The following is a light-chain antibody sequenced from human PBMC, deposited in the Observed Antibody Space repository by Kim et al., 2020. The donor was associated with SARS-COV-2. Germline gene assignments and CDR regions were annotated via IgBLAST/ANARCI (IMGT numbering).Light chain of an antibody. J-gene: IGKJ1*01. CDR3: QQYYDDVT. V-gene: IGKV1-33*01. CDR2: GAV. CDR1: EDIKNH. Sequence: VGDRVTITCQASEDIKNHLSWFQQRTGKAPKVLIQGAVNLETGVPSRFSATGFGTDFTLTISSLQPEDLATYFCQQYYDDVTFGQGTKVDIK.